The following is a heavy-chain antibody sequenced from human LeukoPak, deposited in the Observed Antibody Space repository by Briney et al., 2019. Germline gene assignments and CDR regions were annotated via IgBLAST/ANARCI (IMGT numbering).Heavy chain of an antibody. J-gene: IGHJ6*03. CDR1: GGSITNYY. D-gene: IGHD3-22*01. Sequence: SETLSLTCTVSGGSITNYYWSWIRQPPGKGLEWIGYIHYSGSTKYKSSLKSRVTISVDTSKNQFSLQLNSVTPEDTAVYYCTRGSIAYYYMDVWGKGTTVTISS. CDR3: TRGSIAYYYMDV. V-gene: IGHV4-59*12. CDR2: IHYSGST.